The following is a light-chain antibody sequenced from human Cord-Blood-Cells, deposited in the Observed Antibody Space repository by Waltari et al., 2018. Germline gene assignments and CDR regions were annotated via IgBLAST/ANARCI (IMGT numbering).Light chain of an antibody. CDR3: QQSYSTPPYT. Sequence: VTITCRASQSISSYLNWYQQKPGKAPKLLIYAASSLQSGVPSRFSGSGSGTDFTLTISSLQPEDFATYYCQQSYSTPPYTFGQGTKLEIK. J-gene: IGKJ2*01. CDR2: AAS. V-gene: IGKV1-39*01. CDR1: QSISSY.